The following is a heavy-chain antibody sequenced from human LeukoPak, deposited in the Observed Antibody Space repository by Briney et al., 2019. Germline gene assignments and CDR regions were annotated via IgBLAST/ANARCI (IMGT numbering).Heavy chain of an antibody. V-gene: IGHV3-23*01. CDR1: GLTFNNYA. D-gene: IGHD6-13*01. CDR3: AKDESSSQYYFDY. Sequence: GGSLRLSCAVSGLTFNNYAMSWVRQAPGKGLEWVSGISGRGASKYYADSVKGRFTISRDNSKNTLYLQMNSLRAEDTAVYYCAKDESSSQYYFDYWGQGTLVTVSS. J-gene: IGHJ4*02. CDR2: ISGRGASK.